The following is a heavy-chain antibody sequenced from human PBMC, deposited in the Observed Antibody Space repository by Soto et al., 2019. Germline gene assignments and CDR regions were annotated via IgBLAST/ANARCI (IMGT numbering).Heavy chain of an antibody. D-gene: IGHD3-9*01. J-gene: IGHJ3*01. Sequence: SLRLSCTGSGFTFGDFAMSWVRQAPGKGLEWVGFIRSKAYGGTAEYAASVKGRFTVSRDDSKSIAYLQMNSLKIEDTAVYYCSRAGHYDILTGYFNTFDFWGQGTMVTVSS. V-gene: IGHV3-49*04. CDR2: IRSKAYGGTA. CDR3: SRAGHYDILTGYFNTFDF. CDR1: GFTFGDFA.